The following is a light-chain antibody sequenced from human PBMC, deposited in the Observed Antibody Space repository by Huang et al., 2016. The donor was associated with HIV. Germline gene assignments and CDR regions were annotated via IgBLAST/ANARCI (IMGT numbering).Light chain of an antibody. Sequence: RVMTQSPATLPVSPGERATFPCRASQSISSKLAWYQQKPGQAPRLLIYVASSRATGIPARFSGSGSGTEFTLTISSLQSEDFAVYYCQQYNNWPCTFGPGTRVDIK. CDR3: QQYNNWPCT. CDR2: VAS. CDR1: QSISSK. J-gene: IGKJ3*01. V-gene: IGKV3-15*01.